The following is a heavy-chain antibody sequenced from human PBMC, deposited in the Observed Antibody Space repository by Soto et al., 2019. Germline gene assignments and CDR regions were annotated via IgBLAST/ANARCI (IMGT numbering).Heavy chain of an antibody. CDR2: ISSSGSTI. Sequence: GGSLRLSCAASGVPFTDYCMSWIRQAPGKGLEWVSYISSSGSTIYYADSVKGRFTISRDNAKNSLYLQMNSLRAEDTAVYYCARVLVFYGGFDPWGQGTLVTVSS. D-gene: IGHD2-21*02. CDR3: ARVLVFYGGFDP. V-gene: IGHV3-11*01. CDR1: GVPFTDYC. J-gene: IGHJ5*02.